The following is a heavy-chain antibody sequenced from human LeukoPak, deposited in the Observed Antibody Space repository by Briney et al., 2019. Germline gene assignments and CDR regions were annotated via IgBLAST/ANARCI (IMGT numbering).Heavy chain of an antibody. D-gene: IGHD1-1*01. V-gene: IGHV3-7*01. CDR2: IKQDGSEK. CDR3: ARGTLGTYAFDI. CDR1: GFTFSSYS. J-gene: IGHJ3*02. Sequence: GGSLRLSCAASGFTFSSYSMSWVRQAPGKGLEWVANIKQDGSEKYYVDSVKGRFTISRDNAKNSLYLQMNSLRAEDTAVYYCARGTLGTYAFDIWGQGTMVTVSS.